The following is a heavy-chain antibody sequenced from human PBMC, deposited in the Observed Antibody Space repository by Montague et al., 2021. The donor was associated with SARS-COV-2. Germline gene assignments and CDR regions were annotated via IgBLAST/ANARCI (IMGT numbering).Heavy chain of an antibody. CDR3: ARDQPGTYFIPGAFDI. V-gene: IGHV3-48*03. J-gene: IGHJ3*02. CDR2: ISSSGSTI. D-gene: IGHD3-9*01. Sequence: SLRLSCAASGFTFSSYEMNWVRQAPGKGPEWVSYISSSGSTIYYADSVKGRFTISRDNAKNSLYLQMNSLRAEDTAVYYCARDQPGTYFIPGAFDIWGQGTMVTVSS. CDR1: GFTFSSYE.